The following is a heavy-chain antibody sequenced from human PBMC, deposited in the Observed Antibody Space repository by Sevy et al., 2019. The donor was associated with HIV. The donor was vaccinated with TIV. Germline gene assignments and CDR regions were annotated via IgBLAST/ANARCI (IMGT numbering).Heavy chain of an antibody. J-gene: IGHJ4*02. Sequence: GGSLRLSCAASGFSFSGYAMSWVRQAPGKGLEWVSGVRSRGGSTFYEDSVKGRFSISRDNSKNTLYLQMNSLRAEDTAVYYCAKEGAAIGIPYFDYWGQGTLVTVSS. D-gene: IGHD6-13*01. CDR2: VRSRGGST. CDR1: GFSFSGYA. V-gene: IGHV3-23*01. CDR3: AKEGAAIGIPYFDY.